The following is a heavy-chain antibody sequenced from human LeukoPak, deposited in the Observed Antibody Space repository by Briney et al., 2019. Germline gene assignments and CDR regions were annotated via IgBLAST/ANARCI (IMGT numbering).Heavy chain of an antibody. CDR2: IYHSGST. V-gene: IGHV4-38-2*02. J-gene: IGHJ4*02. CDR1: GYSISSGYY. CDR3: ARQTGSGLFSLP. D-gene: IGHD3-10*01. Sequence: SETLSLTCTVSGYSISSGYYWGWIRQPPGKGLEWIGSIYHSGSTYYNPSLKSRVTISVDTSKNQFSLKLSSVTAADTAVYYCARQTGSGLFSLPGDQGTLVTVSS.